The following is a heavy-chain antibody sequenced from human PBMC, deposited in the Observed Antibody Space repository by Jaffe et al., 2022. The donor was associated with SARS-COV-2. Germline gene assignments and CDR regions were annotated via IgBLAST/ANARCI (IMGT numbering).Heavy chain of an antibody. D-gene: IGHD5-12*01. Sequence: EVQLVESGGGLVKPGGSLRLSCAASGFTFSSYSMNWVRQAPGKGLEWVSSISSSSSYIYYADSVKGRFTISRDNAKNSLYLQMNSLRAEDTAVYYCARDSVVEMATTGQFYYYYYGMDVWGQGTTVTVSS. CDR3: ARDSVVEMATTGQFYYYYYGMDV. V-gene: IGHV3-21*01. CDR2: ISSSSSYI. CDR1: GFTFSSYS. J-gene: IGHJ6*02.